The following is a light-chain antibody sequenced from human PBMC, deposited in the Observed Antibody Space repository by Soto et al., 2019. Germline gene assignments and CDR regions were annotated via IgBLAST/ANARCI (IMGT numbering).Light chain of an antibody. J-gene: IGLJ3*02. Sequence: QPVLTQSSSASASLGSSVKLTCTLSSGNRAYIIAWHQQQPGKAPRYLMKLEGSGSYNKGSGVPDRFSGSSSGADRYLTIANLQFEDEADYYCETWDTNTRVFGGGTKLTVL. CDR2: LEGSGSY. V-gene: IGLV4-60*02. CDR3: ETWDTNTRV. CDR1: SGNRAYI.